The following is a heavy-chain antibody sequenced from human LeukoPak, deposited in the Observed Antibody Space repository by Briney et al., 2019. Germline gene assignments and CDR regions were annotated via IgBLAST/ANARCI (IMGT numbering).Heavy chain of an antibody. CDR3: AIHVDTAMVTGAFDI. V-gene: IGHV1-18*01. Sequence: GASVKVSCKASGYTFTSYGISWVRQAPGQGLEWMGWISAYNGNTNYAQKFQGRVTMTRDTSISTAYMELSRLRSDDTAVYYCAIHVDTAMVTGAFDIWGQGTMVTVSS. D-gene: IGHD5-18*01. J-gene: IGHJ3*02. CDR1: GYTFTSYG. CDR2: ISAYNGNT.